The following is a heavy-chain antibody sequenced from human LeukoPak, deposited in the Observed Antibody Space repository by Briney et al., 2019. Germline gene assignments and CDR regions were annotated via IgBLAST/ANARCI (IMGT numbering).Heavy chain of an antibody. J-gene: IGHJ4*02. CDR1: GYTFTSYG. CDR2: TSADNGHT. Sequence: GASVKVSCKASGYTFTSYGISWERQAPGQGLEWMGFTSADNGHTNYVQKFQGRVTMTTDTSTNTAYMELRSLRFDDTAMYYCARDYFSDYVFDFWGQGTLITVSS. V-gene: IGHV1-18*01. CDR3: ARDYFSDYVFDF. D-gene: IGHD3-10*02.